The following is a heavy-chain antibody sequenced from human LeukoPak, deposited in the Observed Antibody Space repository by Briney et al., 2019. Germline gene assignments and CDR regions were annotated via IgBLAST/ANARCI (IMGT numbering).Heavy chain of an antibody. V-gene: IGHV3-30*18. Sequence: GGSLRLSCAASGFTFSTYGMHWVRQAPGKGLEWVAVISYDGGNEYYADSVKGRFTISRDNSKNTLYLQMSSLRAEDTAVCYCAKEFNRGLPDYWGQGTLVTVPS. J-gene: IGHJ4*02. D-gene: IGHD2-21*01. CDR2: ISYDGGNE. CDR1: GFTFSTYG. CDR3: AKEFNRGLPDY.